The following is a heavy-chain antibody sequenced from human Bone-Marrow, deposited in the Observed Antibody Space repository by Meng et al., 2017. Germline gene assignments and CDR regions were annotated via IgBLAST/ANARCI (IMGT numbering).Heavy chain of an antibody. CDR3: ASYDNVWGSHDAFDI. D-gene: IGHD3-16*01. J-gene: IGHJ3*02. CDR2: INPSGGST. V-gene: IGHV1-46*01. CDR1: GYTFTSYY. Sequence: ASAKVFCKASGYTFTSYYMHWVRQAPAQGLEWMGIINPSGGSTSYAQKFQGRVTMTRDTSTSSVYMELSRLRSDDTAVYYCASYDNVWGSHDAFDIWGQGKMV.